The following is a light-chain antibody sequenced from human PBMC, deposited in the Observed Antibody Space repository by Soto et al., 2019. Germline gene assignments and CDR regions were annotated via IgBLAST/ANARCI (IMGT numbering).Light chain of an antibody. J-gene: IGLJ1*01. V-gene: IGLV3-21*02. CDR3: QVWNSRSDHLYV. Sequence: SYELTQQPSVCLAPGQTARITCGGNNIGTYSVHWYQQKPGQAPVMVVSDDSDRPSGIPERFSGSNSGNTATLTISRVEPGDEADYYCQVWNSRSDHLYVFGTGTKVTVL. CDR2: DDS. CDR1: NIGTYS.